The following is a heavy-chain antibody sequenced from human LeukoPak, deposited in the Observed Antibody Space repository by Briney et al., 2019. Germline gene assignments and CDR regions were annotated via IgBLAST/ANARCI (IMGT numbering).Heavy chain of an antibody. J-gene: IGHJ5*02. D-gene: IGHD6-13*01. Sequence: PSQTLSLTCTVSGGSISSGSYYWSWIRQPAGKGLEWIGRIYTSGSTNYNPSLKSRVTISVDTSKNQFSLKLSSVTAADTAVYYCARWLAAAGTRWFDPWGQGTLVTVSS. CDR2: IYTSGST. CDR1: GGSISSGSYY. V-gene: IGHV4-61*02. CDR3: ARWLAAAGTRWFDP.